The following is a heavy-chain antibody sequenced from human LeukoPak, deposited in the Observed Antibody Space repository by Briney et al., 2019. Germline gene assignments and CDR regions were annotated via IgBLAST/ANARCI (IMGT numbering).Heavy chain of an antibody. V-gene: IGHV3-30*04. D-gene: IGHD6-19*01. CDR1: GFTFSSYA. CDR3: ARDGLRAYSSGWYGFDY. CDR2: ISYDGSNK. J-gene: IGHJ4*02. Sequence: PGRSLRLSCAASGFTFSSYAMHWVRQAPGKGLEWVAVISYDGSNKYYADSVKGRFTISRDNSKYTLYLQMNSLRAEDTAVYYCARDGLRAYSSGWYGFDYWGQGTLVTVSS.